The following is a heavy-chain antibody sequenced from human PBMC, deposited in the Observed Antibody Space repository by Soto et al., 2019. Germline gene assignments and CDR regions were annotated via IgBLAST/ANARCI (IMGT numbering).Heavy chain of an antibody. CDR3: AITRDYYDSSGYYLSDY. Sequence: ASVKVCCKASGYTFTDYGITWVRQAPGQGFEWMGWISAYNGNTNYAQKLQGRVTMTTDTSTSTAYMELRSLRSDDTAVYYCAITRDYYDSSGYYLSDYWGQGTLVTVSS. D-gene: IGHD3-22*01. CDR1: GYTFTDYG. J-gene: IGHJ4*02. CDR2: ISAYNGNT. V-gene: IGHV1-18*01.